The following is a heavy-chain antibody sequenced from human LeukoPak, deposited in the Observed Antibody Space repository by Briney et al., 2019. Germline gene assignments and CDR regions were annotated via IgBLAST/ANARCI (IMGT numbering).Heavy chain of an antibody. CDR1: SGSISSDYW. CDR3: ARRGFQEYYYYYYYMDV. Sequence: PSGTLSLTCAVSSGSISSDYWWSWVRQPPGKGLEWIAEVSLGGGTTYNPSLKSRVTISVDKSKNQFSLKLSSVTAADTAVYYCARRGFQEYYYYYYYMDVWGKGTTVTVSS. CDR2: VSLGGGT. J-gene: IGHJ6*03. V-gene: IGHV4-4*02. D-gene: IGHD2/OR15-2a*01.